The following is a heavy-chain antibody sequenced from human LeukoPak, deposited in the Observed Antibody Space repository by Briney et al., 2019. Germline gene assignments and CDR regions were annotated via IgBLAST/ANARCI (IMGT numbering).Heavy chain of an antibody. CDR3: ARGANWNDGVGAFDI. V-gene: IGHV1-69*13. J-gene: IGHJ3*02. CDR2: IIPIFGTA. CDR1: GGTFSSYA. Sequence: SVKVSCKASGGTFSSYAISWVRQAPGQGLEWMGGIIPIFGTANYAQKFQGRVTITADESTSTAYMELSSLRSEDTAVYYCARGANWNDGVGAFDIWGQGTMVTVSP. D-gene: IGHD1-1*01.